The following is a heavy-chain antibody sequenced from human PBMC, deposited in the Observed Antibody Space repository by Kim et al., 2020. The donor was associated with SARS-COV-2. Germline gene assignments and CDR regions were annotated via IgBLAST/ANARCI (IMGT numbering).Heavy chain of an antibody. Sequence: GSLRLSCAASGFTFSDYYMSWIRQAPGKGLEWVSYISSSGSTIYYADSVKGRFTISRDNAKNSLYLQMNSLRAEDTAVYYCARDIGERSSTSSQPFGYWGQGTLVPVSS. CDR2: ISSSGSTI. J-gene: IGHJ4*02. CDR3: ARDIGERSSTSSQPFGY. D-gene: IGHD2-2*01. V-gene: IGHV3-11*04. CDR1: GFTFSDYY.